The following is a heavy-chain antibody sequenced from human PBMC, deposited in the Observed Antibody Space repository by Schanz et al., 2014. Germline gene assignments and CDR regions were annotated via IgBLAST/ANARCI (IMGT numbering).Heavy chain of an antibody. V-gene: IGHV3-23*01. D-gene: IGHD3-22*01. CDR1: GFTFRRYG. Sequence: EVQMLESGGGLVQPGGSLRLSCVASGFTFRRYGMSWVRLVPGKGLECVSGISGGGGSAYYADSVKGRFTISRDNSKNTLYLQMSSLRAEDTAVYYCAKVWGSDYFYPFDYWGQGTLVTVSS. CDR2: ISGGGGSA. J-gene: IGHJ4*02. CDR3: AKVWGSDYFYPFDY.